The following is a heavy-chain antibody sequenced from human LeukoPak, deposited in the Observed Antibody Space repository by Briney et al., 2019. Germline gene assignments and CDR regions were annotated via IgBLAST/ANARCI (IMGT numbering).Heavy chain of an antibody. CDR1: GFTFSSYG. Sequence: HPGGSLRLSCAASGFTFSSYGMHWVRKAPGKGLEWVAVISYDGSNKYYADSVKGRSTISRDNSKNTLYLQMNSLRAEDTAVYYCAKGIGGAKLHHCDYWGQGTLVTVSS. CDR3: AKGIGGAKLHHCDY. J-gene: IGHJ4*02. CDR2: ISYDGSNK. D-gene: IGHD1-26*01. V-gene: IGHV3-30*18.